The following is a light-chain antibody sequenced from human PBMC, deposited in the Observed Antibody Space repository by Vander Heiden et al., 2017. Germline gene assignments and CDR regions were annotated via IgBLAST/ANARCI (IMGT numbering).Light chain of an antibody. CDR1: QSVSSY. CDR3: QQRSNWAGLT. J-gene: IGKJ4*01. Sequence: EIVLTQSPATLSLSPGERATLSCRASQSVSSYLAWYQQKPGQAPRLLIYDASNRATGIPARFSGSGSWTDFTLTISSLEPEDFAVYYCQQRSNWAGLTFGGGTKVEIK. CDR2: DAS. V-gene: IGKV3-11*01.